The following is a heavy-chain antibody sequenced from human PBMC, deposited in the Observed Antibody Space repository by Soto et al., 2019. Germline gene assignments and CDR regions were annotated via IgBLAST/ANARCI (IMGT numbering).Heavy chain of an antibody. J-gene: IGHJ6*02. V-gene: IGHV1-24*01. Sequence: EASVKVSCKASGYTLTELSMHWVRQAPGKGLEWMGGFDPEDGETIYAQKFQGRVTMTEDTSTDTAYMELSSLRSEDTAVYYCARMINYDFWSGYYTPYGMDVWGQGTTVTVSS. D-gene: IGHD3-3*01. CDR1: GYTLTELS. CDR2: FDPEDGET. CDR3: ARMINYDFWSGYYTPYGMDV.